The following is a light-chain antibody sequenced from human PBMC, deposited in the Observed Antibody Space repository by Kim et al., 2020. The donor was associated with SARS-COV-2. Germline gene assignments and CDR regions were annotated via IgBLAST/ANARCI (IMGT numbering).Light chain of an antibody. CDR2: DVS. J-gene: IGLJ2*01. V-gene: IGLV2-14*01. Sequence: QSALTQPASVSGSPGQSITISCTGTSSDVGGYNYVSWYQLHPGKVPKLMIYDVSERPSGVSIRFSGSKSGNTASLTISGLQAEDEADYYCSSYTSSSTLVFGGGTQLTVL. CDR3: SSYTSSSTLV. CDR1: SSDVGGYNY.